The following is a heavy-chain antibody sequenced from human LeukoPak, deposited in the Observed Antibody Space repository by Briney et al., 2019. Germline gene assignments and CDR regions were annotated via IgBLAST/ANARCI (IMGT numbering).Heavy chain of an antibody. Sequence: SETLSLTCTVSGGSISSYYWSWIRQPAGKGLEWIGRIYTTGSTEYNPSLKSRVTISVDTSKNQISLKLSSVTAADTAVYYCARDQMNIVAVGTSWGQGTLVTVSS. CDR2: IYTTGST. V-gene: IGHV4-4*07. CDR1: GGSISSYY. J-gene: IGHJ4*02. D-gene: IGHD6-13*01. CDR3: ARDQMNIVAVGTS.